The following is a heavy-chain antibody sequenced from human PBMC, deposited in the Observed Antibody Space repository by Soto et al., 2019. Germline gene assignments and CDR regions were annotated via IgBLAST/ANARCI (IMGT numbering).Heavy chain of an antibody. CDR2: IYYSGST. CDR3: ASLNYGDYGEDAFDI. D-gene: IGHD4-17*01. CDR1: GGSISSSSYY. Sequence: QLQLQESGPGLVKPWETLSLTCTVSGGSISSSSYYWGWIRQPPGKGLEWIGSIYYSGSTYYNPSLKSRVTISVDTSKNQFSLKLSSVTAADTAVYYCASLNYGDYGEDAFDIWGQGTMVTVSS. V-gene: IGHV4-39*01. J-gene: IGHJ3*02.